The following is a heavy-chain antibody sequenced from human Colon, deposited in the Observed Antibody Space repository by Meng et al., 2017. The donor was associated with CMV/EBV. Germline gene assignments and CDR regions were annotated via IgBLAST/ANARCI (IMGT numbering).Heavy chain of an antibody. J-gene: IGHJ5*02. Sequence: VSGGSFSGYSCSWIRQPPGKGLEWIGEINHSGSTNYNPSLKSRVTISVDTSKNQFSLKLSSVTAADTAVYYCARGLSGYDSISWFDPWGQGTLVTVSS. V-gene: IGHV4-34*01. CDR1: GGSFSGYS. CDR2: INHSGST. D-gene: IGHD5-12*01. CDR3: ARGLSGYDSISWFDP.